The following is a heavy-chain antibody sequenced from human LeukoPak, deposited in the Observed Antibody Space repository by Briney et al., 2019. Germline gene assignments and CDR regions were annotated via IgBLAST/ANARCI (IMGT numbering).Heavy chain of an antibody. CDR3: ARNWFDP. J-gene: IGHJ5*02. Sequence: GGSLRLSCAASGFTVRSDYMSWVRQARGKGLEWVSVIYRGGSTYYADSVKGRFTISRDKSKNTVYLQMNSLRFEDTAMYYCARNWFDPWGQGTLVTVSS. CDR1: GFTVRSDY. V-gene: IGHV3-53*05. CDR2: IYRGGST.